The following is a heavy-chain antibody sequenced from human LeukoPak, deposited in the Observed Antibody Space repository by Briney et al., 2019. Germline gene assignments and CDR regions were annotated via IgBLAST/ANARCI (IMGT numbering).Heavy chain of an antibody. CDR2: IYYSGST. V-gene: IGHV4-30-2*05. Sequence: SQTLSLTCAVSGGSISSGGYSWSWIRQPPGTGLEWIGYIYYSGSTYYNPSLKSRVTISVDTSKNQFSLKMSSVTAADTAVYSWARERYFCSSSLYTDHLFHPWGQGTLVTVSS. J-gene: IGHJ5*02. CDR1: GGSISSGGYS. D-gene: IGHD2-2*02. CDR3: ARERYFCSSSLYTDHLFHP.